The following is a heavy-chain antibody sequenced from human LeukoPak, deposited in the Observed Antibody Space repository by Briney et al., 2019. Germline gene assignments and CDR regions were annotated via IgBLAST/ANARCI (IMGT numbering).Heavy chain of an antibody. V-gene: IGHV3-23*01. CDR3: AKHKPIVVVPAATHNDY. Sequence: TGGSLRLSCAASGFTFSSYAMSWVRQAPGKGLEWVSAISGSGGSTYYADSVKGRFTISRDNSRNTLYLQMNSLRAEETAVYYCAKHKPIVVVPAATHNDYWGQGTLVTVSS. CDR2: ISGSGGST. D-gene: IGHD2-2*01. J-gene: IGHJ4*02. CDR1: GFTFSSYA.